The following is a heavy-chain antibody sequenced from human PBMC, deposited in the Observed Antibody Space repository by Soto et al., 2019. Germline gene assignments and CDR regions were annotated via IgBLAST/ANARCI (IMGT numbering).Heavy chain of an antibody. CDR3: ARGPGVRGNIINTHYDYGLDV. Sequence: SETLSLTCAVYGGSFSVYYRSLIRQPPGKGLEWIGEINHSGSTNYNPSLKSRVTILVDTSKNQFSLKLTSVTAADTAVYYCARGPGVRGNIINTHYDYGLDVWVQGTTVTVS. D-gene: IGHD3-10*01. CDR2: INHSGST. V-gene: IGHV4-34*01. J-gene: IGHJ6*02. CDR1: GGSFSVYY.